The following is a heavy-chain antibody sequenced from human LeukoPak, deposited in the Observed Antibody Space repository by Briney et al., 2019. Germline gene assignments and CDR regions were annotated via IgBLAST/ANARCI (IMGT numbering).Heavy chain of an antibody. D-gene: IGHD6-13*01. J-gene: IGHJ3*02. CDR1: GFTFDDYG. V-gene: IGHV3-20*04. CDR2: INWNGGST. Sequence: GGSLRLSCAASGFTFDDYGMSWVRHAPGKGLEWVSGINWNGGSTGYADSVKGRFTISRDNAKNSLYLQMNSLRAEDTALYYCARGDSSSWYPGDAFDIWGQGTMVTVSS. CDR3: ARGDSSSWYPGDAFDI.